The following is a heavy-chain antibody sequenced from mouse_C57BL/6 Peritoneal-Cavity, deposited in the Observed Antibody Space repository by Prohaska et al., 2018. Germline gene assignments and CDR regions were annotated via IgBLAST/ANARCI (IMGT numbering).Heavy chain of an antibody. J-gene: IGHJ2*01. CDR2: IRNKANGYTK. CDR1: GFTFTDYY. CDR3: ARSTVVFDY. V-gene: IGHV7-3*01. Sequence: EVKLVESGGGLVQPGGSLSLSCAASGFTFTDYYMSWVRQTLGKAFEWLGFIRNKANGYTKEYSASVKGRFTISRDNSQSILYLQMNALRAEDSATYYCARSTVVFDYWGQGTTLTVSS. D-gene: IGHD1-1*01.